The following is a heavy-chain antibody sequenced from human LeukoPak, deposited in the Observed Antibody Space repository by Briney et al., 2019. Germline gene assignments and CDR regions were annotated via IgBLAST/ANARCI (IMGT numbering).Heavy chain of an antibody. CDR2: INPNIGDT. D-gene: IGHD6-19*01. J-gene: IGHJ4*02. V-gene: IGHV1-2*02. Sequence: ASVKVSCKTSGYTFTAYYMHWVRQAPGQGLEWMGWINPNIGDTNYAHQGRVTRTRDTSISTAYMELTRLRSDDTAVYYCARDQVYNSAQGVIDYWGQGTLVTVSS. CDR1: GYTFTAYY. CDR3: ARDQVYNSAQGVIDY.